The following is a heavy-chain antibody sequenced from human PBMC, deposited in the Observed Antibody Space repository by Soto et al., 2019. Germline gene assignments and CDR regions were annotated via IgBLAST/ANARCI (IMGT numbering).Heavy chain of an antibody. J-gene: IGHJ4*02. D-gene: IGHD6-19*01. CDR2: ISAYNGNT. CDR3: ERDRVRYSSAYYFDY. CDR1: GYTFTSYG. Sequence: GASVKVSCKASGYTFTSYGISWVRQAPGQGLEWMGWISAYNGNTNYAQKLQGRVTMTTDTSTSTAYMELRSLRSDDTAVYYCERDRVRYSSAYYFDYWGQGTLVTVSS. V-gene: IGHV1-18*01.